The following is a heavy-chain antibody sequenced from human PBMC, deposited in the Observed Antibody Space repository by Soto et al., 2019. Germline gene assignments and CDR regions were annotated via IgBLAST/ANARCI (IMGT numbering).Heavy chain of an antibody. J-gene: IGHJ4*02. D-gene: IGHD3-22*01. Sequence: GGSLRLSCAASGFTFSSYSMNWVRQAPGKGLEWVSYISSSSSTIYYADSVKGRFTISRDNAKNSLYLQMNSLRDEDTAVYYCARDWNWSSGYHPSFDYWGQGTLVTVSS. CDR3: ARDWNWSSGYHPSFDY. CDR2: ISSSSSTI. CDR1: GFTFSSYS. V-gene: IGHV3-48*02.